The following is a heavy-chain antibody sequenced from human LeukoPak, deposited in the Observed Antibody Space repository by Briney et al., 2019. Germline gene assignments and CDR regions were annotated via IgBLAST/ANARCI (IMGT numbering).Heavy chain of an antibody. V-gene: IGHV2-70*04. CDR3: ARHYYDFWGGPGPFDY. Sequence: SGPAVAEPTQTLTLTCTFSGFLLKTSGMRVSWIRQPPGKALEWLARLDWDDDEFYSTSLKTRLTIPKNTSKSQVVLTMTNMDPVDSATYYCARHYYDFWGGPGPFDYWGQGTLVTVSS. J-gene: IGHJ4*02. CDR1: GFLLKTSGMR. CDR2: LDWDDDE. D-gene: IGHD3-3*01.